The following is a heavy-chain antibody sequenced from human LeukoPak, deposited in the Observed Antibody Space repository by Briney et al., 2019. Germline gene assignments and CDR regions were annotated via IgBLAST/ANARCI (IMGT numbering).Heavy chain of an antibody. CDR3: AKVGFLGSYYVWVDY. Sequence: GGSLRLSCAASGFTFSSYAMSWVRQAPGKGLEWVSAISGSGGSTYYADSVKGRFTISRDNAKNTLYLQMNSLTAEDTAVYYCAKVGFLGSYYVWVDYWGQGTLVTVSS. D-gene: IGHD1-26*01. CDR2: ISGSGGST. V-gene: IGHV3-23*01. J-gene: IGHJ4*02. CDR1: GFTFSSYA.